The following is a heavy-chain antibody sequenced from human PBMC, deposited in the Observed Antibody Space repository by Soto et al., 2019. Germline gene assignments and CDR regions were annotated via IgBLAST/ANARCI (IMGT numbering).Heavy chain of an antibody. V-gene: IGHV1-46*01. Sequence: GPSVKLSCKAAGYTFPSYYMHLVRQARGQGLEWMGIINPSDGNTSYAQKFKDRVTMTRDMSTSTAYMELSSLRSEDTAVYYCAAAPVYCSSTSCRIENWFDPWG. CDR1: GYTFPSYY. J-gene: IGHJ5*02. CDR2: INPSDGNT. D-gene: IGHD2-2*01. CDR3: AAAPVYCSSTSCRIENWFDP.